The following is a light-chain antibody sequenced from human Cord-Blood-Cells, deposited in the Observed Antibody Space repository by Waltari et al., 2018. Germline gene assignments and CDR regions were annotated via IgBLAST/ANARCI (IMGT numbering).Light chain of an antibody. J-gene: IGLJ2*01. CDR2: YDS. Sequence: SSVLTQPPSVSVAPGKTARITCGGNNLRRKRVHWSHQKPGQAPVLVIYYDSDRPSGIPERFSGSNSGNTATLTISRVEAGDEADYYCQVWDSSSDHVVFGGGTKLTVL. CDR3: QVWDSSSDHVV. V-gene: IGLV3-21*04. CDR1: NLRRKR.